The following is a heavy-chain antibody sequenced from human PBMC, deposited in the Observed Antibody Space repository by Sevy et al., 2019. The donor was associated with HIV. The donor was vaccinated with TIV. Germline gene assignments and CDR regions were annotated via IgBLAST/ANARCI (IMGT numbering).Heavy chain of an antibody. J-gene: IGHJ6*03. D-gene: IGHD6-13*01. CDR2: ISGSGGST. Sequence: GGFLRLSCAASGFTFSSDAMSWVRQAPGKGLEWVSAISGSGGSTYYADSVKGRFTISRDNSKNTLYLQMNSLRAEDTAVYYCAKSTRRGYSSSWYYYYMDVWGKGTTVTVSS. CDR3: AKSTRRGYSSSWYYYYMDV. V-gene: IGHV3-23*01. CDR1: GFTFSSDA.